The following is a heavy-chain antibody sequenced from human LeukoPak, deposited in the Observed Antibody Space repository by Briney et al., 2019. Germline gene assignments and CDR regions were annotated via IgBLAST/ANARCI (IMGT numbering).Heavy chain of an antibody. CDR2: ISDTGNT. CDR1: GFTLSSYA. CDR3: AKDYYESGSGIYKKERPYYFDY. V-gene: IGHV3-23*01. J-gene: IGHJ4*02. D-gene: IGHD3-10*01. Sequence: GGSLRLSCAASGFTLSSYAMSWVRQAPGKGLEWVSAISDTGNTYHADSVKGRFTISRDSSKNTLFLQMNRLRPEDAAVYYCAKDYYESGSGIYKKERPYYFDYWGQGTLVTVSS.